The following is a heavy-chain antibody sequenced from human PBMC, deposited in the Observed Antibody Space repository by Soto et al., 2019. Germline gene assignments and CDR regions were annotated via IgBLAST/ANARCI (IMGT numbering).Heavy chain of an antibody. CDR1: GGSISSYY. V-gene: IGHV4-59*01. J-gene: IGHJ6*02. Sequence: QVQLQESGPGLVKPSETLSLTCTVSGGSISSYYWSWIRQPPGKGLEWIGYIYYSGSTNYNPSLKSRVTISVDTSKNQFSLKLSSVTAADTAVYYCARSWSPNWNYRPYYGMDVWGQGTTVTVSS. CDR2: IYYSGST. D-gene: IGHD1-7*01. CDR3: ARSWSPNWNYRPYYGMDV.